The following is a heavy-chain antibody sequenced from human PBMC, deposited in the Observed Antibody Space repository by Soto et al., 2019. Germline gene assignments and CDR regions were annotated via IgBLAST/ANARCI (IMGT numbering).Heavy chain of an antibody. CDR1: EFTFSTYA. Sequence: EVQLVESGGGLVQPGGSLRLSCAASEFTFSTYAMNWVRQAPGKGLEWVSYISSSSQNIRYADFVKGRFTISRDNAKNSLYLQMNSLRAEDTAVYHCARDQSRGQVFYYYMDVWGKGTTVTVSS. V-gene: IGHV3-48*01. CDR3: ARDQSRGQVFYYYMDV. D-gene: IGHD3-10*01. CDR2: ISSSSQNI. J-gene: IGHJ6*03.